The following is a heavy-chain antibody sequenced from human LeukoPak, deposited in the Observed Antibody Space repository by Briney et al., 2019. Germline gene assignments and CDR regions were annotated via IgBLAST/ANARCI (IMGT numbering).Heavy chain of an antibody. CDR2: ICSSGAT. CDR3: AIHIGLSTPPNMIAAY. D-gene: IGHD3-22*01. J-gene: IGHJ4*02. Sequence: SETLTLTCTVSGGSISSNNYYWGWIRQPPGKGLEWIGPICSSGATYYNPSLESRVTMSIDTSKNQFSLNLRSVTAADTALYYCAIHIGLSTPPNMIAAYWRQGTLVTVSS. CDR1: GGSISSNNYY. V-gene: IGHV4-39*01.